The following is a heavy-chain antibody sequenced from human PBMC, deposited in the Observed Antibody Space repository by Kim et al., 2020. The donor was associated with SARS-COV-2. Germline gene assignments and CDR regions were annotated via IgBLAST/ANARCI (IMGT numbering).Heavy chain of an antibody. D-gene: IGHD3-10*01. CDR1: GGSFSGYY. CDR3: ARGRPYGSGSYYNFPRPHYGMDV. J-gene: IGHJ6*02. CDR2: INHSGST. Sequence: SETLSLTCAVYGGSFSGYYWNWIRQPPGKGLEWIGEINHSGSTNYNPSLKSRVTISVDTSKNQFSLKLSSVTAADTAVYYCARGRPYGSGSYYNFPRPHYGMDVWGQGTTVTVSS. V-gene: IGHV4-34*01.